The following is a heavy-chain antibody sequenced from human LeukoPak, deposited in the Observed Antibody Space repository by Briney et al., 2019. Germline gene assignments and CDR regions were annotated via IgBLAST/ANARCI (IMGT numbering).Heavy chain of an antibody. V-gene: IGHV4-59*08. CDR1: GGSISRYY. CDR3: ARLRRDSSSWTYYFDY. Sequence: SDTLSLTCTVSGGSISRYYWSWIPQPPGKGLEGVGYIYYSGSTNYNPSLKSRVTISVDTSKNQFSLKLSSVTAADTAVYYCARLRRDSSSWTYYFDYWGQGTLVTVSS. CDR2: IYYSGST. D-gene: IGHD6-13*01. J-gene: IGHJ4*02.